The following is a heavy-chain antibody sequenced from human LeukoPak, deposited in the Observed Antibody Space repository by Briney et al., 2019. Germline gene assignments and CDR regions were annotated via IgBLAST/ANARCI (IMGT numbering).Heavy chain of an antibody. D-gene: IGHD6-13*01. CDR1: GFSFSSYG. Sequence: GGSLRLSCAASGFSFSSYGMSWVRQAPGKGLEWVSAFSGSGRSRYYADSVKGRFTISRDNSKNTLYLQLNSLRAEDTAVYYCAKGHGSSWSFFGYWGQGTLVTVSS. J-gene: IGHJ4*02. V-gene: IGHV3-23*01. CDR2: FSGSGRSR. CDR3: AKGHGSSWSFFGY.